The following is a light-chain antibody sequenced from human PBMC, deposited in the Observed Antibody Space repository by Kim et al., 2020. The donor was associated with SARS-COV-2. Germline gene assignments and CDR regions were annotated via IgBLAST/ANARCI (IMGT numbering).Light chain of an antibody. CDR3: QQYGTSPYT. V-gene: IGKV3-20*01. CDR1: QSVSSSY. J-gene: IGKJ2*01. CDR2: GTS. Sequence: LSPGERATLSCRASQSVSSSYLAWYQQKPGQAPRLLIYGTSSRATGIPDRFSGSGSGTDFTLTISRLEPEDFAVYYCQQYGTSPYTFGQGTKLEI.